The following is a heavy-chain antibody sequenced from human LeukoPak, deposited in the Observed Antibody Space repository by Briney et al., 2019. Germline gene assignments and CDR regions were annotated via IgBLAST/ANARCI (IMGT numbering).Heavy chain of an antibody. Sequence: GASVKVSCKASGYTFTGYYMHWVRQAPGQGLEWMGWINPNSGGTNYALRFQGRVTMTRDTSIDTAYMELSRLTSDDTAVYYCARGATAQYFDPWGQGTVVTVSS. CDR2: INPNSGGT. CDR1: GYTFTGYY. D-gene: IGHD5-12*01. CDR3: ARGATAQYFDP. V-gene: IGHV1-2*02. J-gene: IGHJ5*02.